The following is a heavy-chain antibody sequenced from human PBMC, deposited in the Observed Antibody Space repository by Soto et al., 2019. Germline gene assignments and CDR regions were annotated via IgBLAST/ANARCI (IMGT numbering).Heavy chain of an antibody. Sequence: QITLKESGPTLVKPTQTLTLTCTFSGFSLSTSVVGVGWIRQPPGKALEWLALIYWDDDKRYSPSLKSRLTITKDTSKNQVVLTMTNMDPVDTATYYCAHRRGSSSPIDYWGQGTLVTVSS. D-gene: IGHD6-6*01. V-gene: IGHV2-5*02. CDR2: IYWDDDK. CDR1: GFSLSTSVVG. CDR3: AHRRGSSSPIDY. J-gene: IGHJ4*02.